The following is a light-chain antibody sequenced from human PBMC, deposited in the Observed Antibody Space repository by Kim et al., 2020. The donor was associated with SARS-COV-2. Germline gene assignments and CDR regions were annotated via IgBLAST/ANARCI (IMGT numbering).Light chain of an antibody. CDR1: SSNSGAGYD. CDR3: QSYDSSLRGV. J-gene: IGLJ3*02. Sequence: GQRVTFSGTGSSSNSGAGYDVHWYQQLPGTAPKHLIYGNSNRPSGVSDRFSGSKSGTSASLAITGLQAEDEADYYCQSYDSSLRGVFGGGTQLTVL. CDR2: GNS. V-gene: IGLV1-40*01.